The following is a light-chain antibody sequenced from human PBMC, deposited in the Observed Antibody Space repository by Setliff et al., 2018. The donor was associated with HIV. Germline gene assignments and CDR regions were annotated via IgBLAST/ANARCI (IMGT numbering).Light chain of an antibody. Sequence: QSALTQPASMSGSPGQSITISCTGTNSDVGSYNFVSWYQHHPGKVPKLIIFEVTQRPSGVSTRFSGSKSDNTASLTISGLQAEDEADYYCCSYAGSSTHVVFGGGTKVTVL. CDR2: EVT. V-gene: IGLV2-23*02. J-gene: IGLJ2*01. CDR1: NSDVGSYNF. CDR3: CSYAGSSTHVV.